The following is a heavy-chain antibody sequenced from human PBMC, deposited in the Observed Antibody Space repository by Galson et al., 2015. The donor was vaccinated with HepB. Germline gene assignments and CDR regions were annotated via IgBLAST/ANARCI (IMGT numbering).Heavy chain of an antibody. J-gene: IGHJ5*02. V-gene: IGHV3-74*01. D-gene: IGHD2-2*01. CDR1: GFIFSNYW. Sequence: LRLSCAASGFIFSNYWMHWVRQTPGKGPVWISRINTDGTFLSYADSVKGRFTISRDNAKNTLYLQMNSLRAEDTAVYYCARVARYCGGASCYGWFDPWGQGTRVTVSS. CDR3: ARVARYCGGASCYGWFDP. CDR2: INTDGTFL.